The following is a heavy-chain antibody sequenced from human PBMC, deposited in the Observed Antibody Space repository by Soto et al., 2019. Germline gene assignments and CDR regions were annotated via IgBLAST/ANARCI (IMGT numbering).Heavy chain of an antibody. CDR3: AKVYAAHYYYYYGMDV. J-gene: IGHJ6*02. CDR1: GFTFSSYG. D-gene: IGHD1-20*01. V-gene: IGHV3-30*18. CDR2: ISYDGSNK. Sequence: QVLLVESGGGVVQPGRSLRLSCAASGFTFSSYGMHWVRQAPGKGLEWVAVISYDGSNKYYADSVKGRFTISRDNSKNTLYLQMNSLRAEDTAVYYCAKVYAAHYYYYYGMDVWGQGTTVTVSS.